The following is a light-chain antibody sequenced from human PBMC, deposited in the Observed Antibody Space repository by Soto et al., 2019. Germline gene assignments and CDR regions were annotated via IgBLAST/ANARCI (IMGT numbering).Light chain of an antibody. J-gene: IGLJ3*02. Sequence: SALTQPASVSGSPGQSITISCTGTSSDVGSYNLVSWYQQHPGTAPKLMIYEDNTRASGVSNRFSGSTSGITASLTISVLQAEDEADYYCCSYAGSSTWVFGGGTKLTVL. CDR2: EDN. V-gene: IGLV2-23*01. CDR3: CSYAGSSTWV. CDR1: SSDVGSYNL.